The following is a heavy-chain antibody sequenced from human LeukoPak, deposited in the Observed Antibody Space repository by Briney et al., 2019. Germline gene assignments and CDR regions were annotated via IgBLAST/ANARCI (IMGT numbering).Heavy chain of an antibody. CDR2: IKEDGSDK. CDR1: GFTFSSHW. J-gene: IGHJ4*02. CDR3: ARVAGGGLDY. V-gene: IGHV3-7*05. D-gene: IGHD2-15*01. Sequence: GGSLRLSCAVSGFTFSSHWMSWVRQAPGKGLEWVANIKEDGSDKYYVDSVKGRFTIFRDNAKNSLFLQMNSLRAEDTAVYYCARVAGGGLDYWGRGTLVTVSS.